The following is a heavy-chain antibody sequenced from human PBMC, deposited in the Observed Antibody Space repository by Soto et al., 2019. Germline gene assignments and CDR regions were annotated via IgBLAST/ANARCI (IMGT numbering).Heavy chain of an antibody. CDR3: AKELYYYDSSAFDY. CDR2: ISFDGSNK. J-gene: IGHJ4*02. V-gene: IGHV3-30*18. CDR1: GFIFSSYG. D-gene: IGHD3-22*01. Sequence: QVQLVESGGGVVQPGRSLRLSCAASGFIFSSYGMHWVRQAPGKGLEWVAVISFDGSNKYYADSVKGRFTISRDNSKNTLYLQMNSLRAEDTAVYYCAKELYYYDSSAFDYWGQGILVTVFS.